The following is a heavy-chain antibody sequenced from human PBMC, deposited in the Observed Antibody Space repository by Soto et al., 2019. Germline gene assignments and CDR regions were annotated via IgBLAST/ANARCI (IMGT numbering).Heavy chain of an antibody. CDR1: GFSLSTSGVG. CDR2: IYWDDDK. V-gene: IGHV2-5*02. J-gene: IGHJ5*02. Sequence: SGPTLVNPTQTLTLTCTFSGFSLSTSGVGVGWIRQPPGKALEWLALIYWDDDKRYSPSLKSRLTITKDTSKNQVVLTMTNMDPVDTATYYCAHSRGSSSGFDPWGQGTLVTVSS. D-gene: IGHD6-6*01. CDR3: AHSRGSSSGFDP.